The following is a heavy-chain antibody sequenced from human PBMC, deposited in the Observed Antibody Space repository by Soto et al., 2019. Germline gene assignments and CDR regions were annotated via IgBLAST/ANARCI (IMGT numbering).Heavy chain of an antibody. J-gene: IGHJ6*03. Sequence: GGSLRLSCAASGFTFSDYYMSWIRQAPGKGLEWVSYISSSGSTIYYADSVKGRFTISRDNAKNSLYLQMNSLRAEDTAVYYCAKQVTYYDFWSGYSGRYYYMDVWGKGTTVTVSS. CDR1: GFTFSDYY. V-gene: IGHV3-11*01. CDR3: AKQVTYYDFWSGYSGRYYYMDV. D-gene: IGHD3-3*01. CDR2: ISSSGSTI.